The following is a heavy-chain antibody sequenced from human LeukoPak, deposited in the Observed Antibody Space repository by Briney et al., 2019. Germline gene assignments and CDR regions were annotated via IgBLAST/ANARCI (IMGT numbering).Heavy chain of an antibody. CDR1: GFSLSSYA. J-gene: IGHJ5*02. CDR2: ISGSGGST. Sequence: PGGSLRLSCTVSGFSLSSYAMSWVRQAPGKGLEWVSAISGSGGSTYYADSVKGRFTISRDNSKNTLYLQMNSLRAEDTAVYYCATTAQRFGELFGFDPWGQGTLVTVSS. CDR3: ATTAQRFGELFGFDP. V-gene: IGHV3-23*01. D-gene: IGHD3-10*01.